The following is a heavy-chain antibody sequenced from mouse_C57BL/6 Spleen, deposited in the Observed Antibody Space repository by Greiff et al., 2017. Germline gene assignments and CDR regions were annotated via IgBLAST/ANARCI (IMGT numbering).Heavy chain of an antibody. J-gene: IGHJ2*01. CDR3: ARDREDYLYFDD. CDR1: GFTFSSYA. V-gene: IGHV5-4*01. D-gene: IGHD2-4*01. CDR2: ISDGGSYT. Sequence: EVKLVESGGGLVKPGGSLKLSCAASGFTFSSYAMSWVRQTPEKRLEWVATISDGGSYTYYPDNVKGRFTISRDNAKNNLYLQMSHLKSEDTAMYYCARDREDYLYFDDWGQGTTLTVSS.